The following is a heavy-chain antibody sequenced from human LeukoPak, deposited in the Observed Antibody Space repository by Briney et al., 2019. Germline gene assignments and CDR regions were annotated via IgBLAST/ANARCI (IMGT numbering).Heavy chain of an antibody. CDR2: IYSGGNT. Sequence: PGGSLRLSCAASGVTVSSNYMSWVRQAPGKGLEWGSVIYSGGNTYYADSVKGRFTISRDNSKNTLYLQMNSLRDEDTDVYYCARWLGASLDYWGQGTLVTVSS. D-gene: IGHD6-19*01. CDR3: ARWLGASLDY. CDR1: GVTVSSNY. V-gene: IGHV3-53*01. J-gene: IGHJ4*02.